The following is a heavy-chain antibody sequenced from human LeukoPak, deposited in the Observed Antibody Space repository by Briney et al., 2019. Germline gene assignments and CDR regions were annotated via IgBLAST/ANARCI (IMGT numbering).Heavy chain of an antibody. CDR3: AKGVGEQWLIDWYFDL. J-gene: IGHJ2*01. D-gene: IGHD6-19*01. CDR2: ISGSGGST. V-gene: IGHV3-23*01. CDR1: GFTFSSYA. Sequence: RAGGSLRLSCAASGFTFSSYAMGWVRQAPGKGLEWVSSISGSGGSTYYADSVKGRFTISRDNSKNTLYLQMNSLRAEDTAVYYCAKGVGEQWLIDWYFDLWGRGTLVTVSS.